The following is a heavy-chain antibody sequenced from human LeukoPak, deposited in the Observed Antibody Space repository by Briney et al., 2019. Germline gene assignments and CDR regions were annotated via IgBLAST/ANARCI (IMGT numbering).Heavy chain of an antibody. CDR1: DYTFTSYG. CDR3: ARDGSGVWFDY. Sequence: ASVKVSCKASDYTFTSYGISWVRQAPGQGLEWMAWINAYNGDTNYAQKFQGRVTLTTDTSTSTAYMELRSLRSDDTAVYYCARDGSGVWFDYWGQGTLVTVSS. CDR2: INAYNGDT. J-gene: IGHJ4*02. D-gene: IGHD3-10*01. V-gene: IGHV1-18*01.